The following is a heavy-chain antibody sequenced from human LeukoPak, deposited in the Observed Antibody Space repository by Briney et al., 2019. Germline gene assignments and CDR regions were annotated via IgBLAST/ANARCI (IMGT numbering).Heavy chain of an antibody. V-gene: IGHV3-66*01. CDR2: IYSGGNT. CDR1: GFTVSSLY. D-gene: IGHD1-7*01. J-gene: IGHJ6*02. CDR3: ARDRELYGMDV. Sequence: GGSLRLSCAASGFTVSSLYMSWVRQAPGMGLEWISVIYSGGNTYYAGSVKGRFTISRDNSKNTLYLQMNSLRAEDTAVYYCARDRELYGMDVWGQGTTVTVSS.